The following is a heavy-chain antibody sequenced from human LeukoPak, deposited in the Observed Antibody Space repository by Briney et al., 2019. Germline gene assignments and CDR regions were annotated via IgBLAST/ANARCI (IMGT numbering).Heavy chain of an antibody. J-gene: IGHJ4*01. CDR3: ARDYWRSIDH. V-gene: IGHV3-7*01. Sequence: GGSLRLYCVVSGLTFSNYWMIWVRQAPGKGLESVAIVNEDGSAKYYLDSVKGRFTISRDNARNSLYLEMNSLRAEDTAVYYCARDYWRSIDHWGQGTLVTVSS. CDR2: VNEDGSAK. CDR1: GLTFSNYW. D-gene: IGHD1-1*01.